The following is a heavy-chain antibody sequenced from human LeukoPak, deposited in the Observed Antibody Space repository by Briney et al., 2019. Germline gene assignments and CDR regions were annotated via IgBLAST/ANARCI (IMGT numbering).Heavy chain of an antibody. CDR2: ISYDGSNK. D-gene: IGHD1-26*01. V-gene: IGHV3-30*18. CDR3: AKDLPAGGFDP. J-gene: IGHJ5*02. Sequence: GGSLRLSCAASGFTFSSYGMHWVRQAPGKGLEWVAVISYDGSNKYYADSVKGRFTISRDNSKNTLYLQMNSLRAEDMAVYYCAKDLPAGGFDPWGQGTLVTVSS. CDR1: GFTFSSYG.